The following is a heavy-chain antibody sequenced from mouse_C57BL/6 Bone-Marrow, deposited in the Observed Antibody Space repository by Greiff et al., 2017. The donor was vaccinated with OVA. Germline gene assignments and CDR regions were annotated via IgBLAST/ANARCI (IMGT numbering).Heavy chain of an antibody. J-gene: IGHJ4*01. CDR2: IYPGSGNT. V-gene: IGHV1-76*01. CDR3: ARRPMDY. CDR1: GYTFTDYY. Sequence: VQLQQSGAKLVRPGASVKLSCKASGYTFTDYYINWVKQRPGQGLEWIARIYPGSGNTYYNEKFKGKATLTAEKSSSTAYMQLSSLTSEDSAVYFCARRPMDYWGQGTSVTVSS.